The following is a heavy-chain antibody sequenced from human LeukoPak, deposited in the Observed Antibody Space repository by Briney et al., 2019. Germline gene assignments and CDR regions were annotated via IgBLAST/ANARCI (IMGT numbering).Heavy chain of an antibody. J-gene: IGHJ4*02. CDR1: GFTFSSYS. V-gene: IGHV3-21*04. CDR2: ISSSSSYI. D-gene: IGHD6-13*01. Sequence: GGSLRLSCAASGFTFSSYSMTWVRQAPGKGLEWVSSISSSSSYIYYADSVKGRFTISRDNSKNTLYLQMNSLRAEDTAVYYCAKLKSGYSSSWYTYPFDYWGQGTLVTVSS. CDR3: AKLKSGYSSSWYTYPFDY.